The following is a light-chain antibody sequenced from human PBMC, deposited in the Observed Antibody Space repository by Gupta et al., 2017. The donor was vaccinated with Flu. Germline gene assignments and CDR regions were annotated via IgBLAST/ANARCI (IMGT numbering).Light chain of an antibody. CDR3: QQSSKWPPT. CDR2: DAA. Sequence: PAILSLSPGESATLSCRASQGVSSSLAWYQQKPGLAPRLLIYDAASRVTGIPARFSGSGSVTDFTLTISSLEPEDFAVYYCQQSSKWPPTFGQGTRLEIK. V-gene: IGKV3-11*01. J-gene: IGKJ5*01. CDR1: QGVSSS.